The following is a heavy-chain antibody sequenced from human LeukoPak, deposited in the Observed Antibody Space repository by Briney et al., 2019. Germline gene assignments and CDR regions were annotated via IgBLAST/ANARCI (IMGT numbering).Heavy chain of an antibody. CDR2: INHSGST. V-gene: IGHV4-34*01. Sequence: PSETLSLTCAVYGGSFSGYYWSWIRQPPGKGLEWIGEINHSGSTNYNPSLKSRVTISVDTSKNQFSLKLSSVTAADTAVYYCARDPGSSRSSRSDYWGQGTLVTVSS. CDR3: ARDPGSSRSSRSDY. J-gene: IGHJ4*02. D-gene: IGHD1-1*01. CDR1: GGSFSGYY.